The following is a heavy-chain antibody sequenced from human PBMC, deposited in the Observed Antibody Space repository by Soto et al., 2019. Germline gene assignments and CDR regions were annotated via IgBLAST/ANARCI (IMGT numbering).Heavy chain of an antibody. CDR2: ISYDGSHK. Sequence: QLVQSGGGVVQPGKSLRLSCAASGFSLSSYGMHWVRQAPGKGLEWLAVISYDGSHKYNGDSVKGRFSISRDNSRNTGYLQMNGLRTEDTAVYYCAKSEYGDYFALDYWGQGTLVTVSS. J-gene: IGHJ4*02. V-gene: IGHV3-30*18. CDR3: AKSEYGDYFALDY. D-gene: IGHD4-17*01. CDR1: GFSLSSYG.